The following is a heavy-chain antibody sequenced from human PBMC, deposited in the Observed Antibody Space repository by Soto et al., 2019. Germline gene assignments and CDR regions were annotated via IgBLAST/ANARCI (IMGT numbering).Heavy chain of an antibody. CDR1: GGSFSGYY. V-gene: IGHV4-34*01. CDR2: INHSGST. CDR3: ARLVTLGGDDY. D-gene: IGHD3-9*01. Sequence: QVQLQQWGAGLLKPSETLSLTCAVYGGSFSGYYWSWIRQPPGKGLEWIGEINHSGSTNYNPSRRGRVTISVDTSKDQFSLKLSSVTAADTAVYYCARLVTLGGDDYWGQGTLVTVSS. J-gene: IGHJ4*02.